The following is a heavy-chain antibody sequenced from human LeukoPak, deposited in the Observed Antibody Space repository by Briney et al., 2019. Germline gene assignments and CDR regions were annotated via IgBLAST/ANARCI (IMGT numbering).Heavy chain of an antibody. CDR1: GYTFTGYY. CDR3: ARGFVVVVAAIVRGWFDP. Sequence: ASVKVSCKASGYTFTGYYMHWVRQAPGQGLEWMGWINPNSGGTNYAQKSQGRVTMTRDTSISTAYMELSRLRSDDTAVYYCARGFVVVVAAIVRGWFDPWGQGTLVTVSS. V-gene: IGHV1-2*02. CDR2: INPNSGGT. D-gene: IGHD2-15*01. J-gene: IGHJ5*02.